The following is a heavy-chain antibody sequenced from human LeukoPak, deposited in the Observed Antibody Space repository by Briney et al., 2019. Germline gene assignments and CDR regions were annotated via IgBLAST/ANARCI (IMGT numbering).Heavy chain of an antibody. CDR3: ATDQGYDYVWGSYRL. Sequence: GASVKVSCKASGYTFTSYGISWVRQAPGQGLEWMGWISAYNGNTIYAQKFQGRVTMTEDTSTDTAYMELSSLRSEDTAVYYCATDQGYDYVWGSYRLWGQGTLVTVSS. V-gene: IGHV1-18*01. CDR2: ISAYNGNT. CDR1: GYTFTSYG. J-gene: IGHJ4*02. D-gene: IGHD3-16*02.